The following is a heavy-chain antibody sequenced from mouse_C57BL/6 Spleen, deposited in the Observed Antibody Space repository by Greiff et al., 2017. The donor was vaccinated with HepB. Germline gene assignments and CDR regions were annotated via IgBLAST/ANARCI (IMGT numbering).Heavy chain of an antibody. V-gene: IGHV14-1*01. CDR3: TTSSNYRYFDY. CDR1: GFNINDYY. Sequence: EVQLQQSGAELVRPGASVKLSCKASGFNINDYYMHWVKQRPEQGLEWIGRIDPEDGDTEYAQKYKDKATMTADTSSNTAYLQLSSMTAEDAAVYYCTTSSNYRYFDYWGQGTTLTVSS. J-gene: IGHJ2*01. D-gene: IGHD2-5*01. CDR2: IDPEDGDT.